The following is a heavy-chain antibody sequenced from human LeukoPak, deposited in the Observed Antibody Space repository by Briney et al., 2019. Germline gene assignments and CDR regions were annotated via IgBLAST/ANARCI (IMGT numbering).Heavy chain of an antibody. V-gene: IGHV3-21*01. CDR3: ARVSVAGLSVGFDY. D-gene: IGHD6-19*01. J-gene: IGHJ4*02. CDR2: ISSSSSYI. CDR1: GFTFSSYS. Sequence: GGSLRLSCAASGFTFSSYSMNWVRQAPGKGLEWVSSISSSSSYIYYADSVKGRFTISRDNAKNSLYLQMNSLRAEDTAVYYCARVSVAGLSVGFDYWGQGTLVTVSS.